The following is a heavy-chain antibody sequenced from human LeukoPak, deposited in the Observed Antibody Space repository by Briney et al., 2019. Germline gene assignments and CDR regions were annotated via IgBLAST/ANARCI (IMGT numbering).Heavy chain of an antibody. D-gene: IGHD3-3*01. V-gene: IGHV1-2*02. CDR1: GYTFTGYY. Sequence: ASVKVSCKASGYTFTGYYMHWVRQAPGQGLEWMGWINPSSGGTNYAQKFQGRVTMTRDTSISTAYMELSRLRSDDTAVYYCARLTYYDFWSGYNYAFDIWGQGAMVTVSS. CDR2: INPSSGGT. CDR3: ARLTYYDFWSGYNYAFDI. J-gene: IGHJ3*02.